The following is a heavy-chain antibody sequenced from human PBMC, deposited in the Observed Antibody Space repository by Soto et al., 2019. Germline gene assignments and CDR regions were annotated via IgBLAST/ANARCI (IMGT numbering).Heavy chain of an antibody. CDR1: GYTFTSYG. J-gene: IGHJ6*03. D-gene: IGHD2-15*01. V-gene: IGHV1-18*01. CDR2: ISAYNGNT. Sequence: ASVKVSCKASGYTFTSYGISWVRQAPGQGLEWMGWISAYNGNTNYAQKLQGRVTMTTDTSTSTAYMELRSLRSDDTAVYYCARFNKDIVVVVAASYYYYYMDVWGKGTTVTVSS. CDR3: ARFNKDIVVVVAASYYYYYMDV.